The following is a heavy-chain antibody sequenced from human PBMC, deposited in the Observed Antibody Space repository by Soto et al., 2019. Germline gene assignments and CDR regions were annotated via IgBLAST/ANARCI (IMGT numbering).Heavy chain of an antibody. CDR1: GGTFSSYA. CDR2: IIPIFGTA. Sequence: SVKVSCKASGGTFSSYAISWVRQAPGQGLEWMGRIIPIFGTANYAQKFQGRVTITADESTSTAYMELSSLRSEDTAVYYCASSSSWYSSYYYGMDVWGQGTTVTVSS. CDR3: ASSSSWYSSYYYGMDV. D-gene: IGHD6-13*01. J-gene: IGHJ6*02. V-gene: IGHV1-69*13.